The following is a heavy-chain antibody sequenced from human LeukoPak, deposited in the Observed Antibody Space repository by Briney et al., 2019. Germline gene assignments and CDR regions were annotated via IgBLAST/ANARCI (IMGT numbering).Heavy chain of an antibody. CDR2: ISGSDDGT. D-gene: IGHD6-19*01. J-gene: IGHJ3*02. CDR3: AKSRSVADAFDI. CDR1: GFTVGTYA. V-gene: IGHV3-23*01. Sequence: GGSLRLSCAASGFTVGTYAMSWVRQAPGKGLEWVSAISGSDDGTYHADSVKGRVTISRDRSKNTMCLQMNGLRAEDTALYHCAKSRSVADAFDIWGHGAMVTVSS.